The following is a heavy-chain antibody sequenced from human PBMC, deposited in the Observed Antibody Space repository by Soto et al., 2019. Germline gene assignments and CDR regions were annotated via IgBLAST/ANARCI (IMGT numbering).Heavy chain of an antibody. V-gene: IGHV3-7*04. CDR1: GFTFSSYW. Sequence: GGSLRLSCGTSGFTFSSYWLSWVRQAPGRGLEWVATIKEDGTQKYYVDSVKGRFTISRDNAKNLMYLQMNSLRAEDTAVYYCARHVPAFDYWGQGTPVTVSS. CDR3: ARHVPAFDY. J-gene: IGHJ4*02. CDR2: IKEDGTQK.